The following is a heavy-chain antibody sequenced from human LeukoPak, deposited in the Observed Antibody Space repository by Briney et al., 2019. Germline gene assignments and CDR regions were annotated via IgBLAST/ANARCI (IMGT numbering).Heavy chain of an antibody. CDR3: ARVMPVVVVAATTTNWFDP. Sequence: PSETLSLTCTVSGGSISSYYWSWIRQPPGKGLEWIGYIYYSGSTNYNPSLKSRVTTSVDTSKSQFSLKLSSVTAADTAVYYCARVMPVVVVAATTTNWFDPWGQGTLVTVSS. D-gene: IGHD2-15*01. V-gene: IGHV4-59*01. J-gene: IGHJ5*02. CDR1: GGSISSYY. CDR2: IYYSGST.